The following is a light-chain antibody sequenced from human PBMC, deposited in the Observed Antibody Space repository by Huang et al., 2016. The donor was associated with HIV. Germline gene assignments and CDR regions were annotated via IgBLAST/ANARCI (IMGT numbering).Light chain of an antibody. CDR1: RSVGNN. J-gene: IGKJ2*01. Sequence: IVMTQSPATLSVSPGERVTLSCRASRSVGNNLAWYQQKVGQPPRLLIYGASTRATGIAARVSGSGSGTDFTLTISSLQSEDFAVYYCQQYNDWPPGYTFGQGTKLEIK. CDR2: GAS. CDR3: QQYNDWPPGYT. V-gene: IGKV3-15*01.